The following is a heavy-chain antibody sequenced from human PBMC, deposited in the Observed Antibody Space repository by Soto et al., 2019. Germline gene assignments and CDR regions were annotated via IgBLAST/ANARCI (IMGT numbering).Heavy chain of an antibody. V-gene: IGHV1-58*01. Sequence: ASVKVSCKASGFTFTSSAVQWVRQARGQRLEWIGWIVVGSGNTNYAQKFQERVTITRDMSTSTAYMELSSLRSEDTAVYYCAADGEGSSGHYYYYGMDVWGQGTTVTVSS. CDR1: GFTFTSSA. D-gene: IGHD6-6*01. CDR2: IVVGSGNT. CDR3: AADGEGSSGHYYYYGMDV. J-gene: IGHJ6*02.